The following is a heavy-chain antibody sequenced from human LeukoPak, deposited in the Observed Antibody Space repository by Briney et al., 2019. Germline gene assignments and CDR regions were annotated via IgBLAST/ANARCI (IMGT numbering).Heavy chain of an antibody. CDR2: IYYSGST. CDR1: GGSISSYY. J-gene: IGHJ4*02. D-gene: IGHD3-10*01. V-gene: IGHV4-59*12. Sequence: ASETLSLTCTVSGGSISSYYWSWIRQPPGKGLEWIGYIYYSGSTNYNPSLKSRVTISVDTSKNQFSLKLSSVTAADTAVYYCARGLFGELPIDYWGQGTLVTVSS. CDR3: ARGLFGELPIDY.